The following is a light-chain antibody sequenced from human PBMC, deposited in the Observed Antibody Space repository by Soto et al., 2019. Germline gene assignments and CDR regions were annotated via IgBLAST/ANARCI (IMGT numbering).Light chain of an antibody. Sequence: EIVMTQSPDTLSVSPGERATLSCRASQSVSTSLAWYQQKPGQAPRLLISGASTRATGVPARFSGSGSETEFTLTISSLQSEDFAVYYCQQYNNWWTFGQGTKVEIK. J-gene: IGKJ1*01. CDR2: GAS. CDR1: QSVSTS. CDR3: QQYNNWWT. V-gene: IGKV3-15*01.